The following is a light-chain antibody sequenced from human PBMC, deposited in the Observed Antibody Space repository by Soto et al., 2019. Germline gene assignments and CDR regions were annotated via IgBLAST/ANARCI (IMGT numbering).Light chain of an antibody. CDR3: QQRSNWPPLT. Sequence: EIVLTQSPATLSLSPGERATLSCRASQSVSSYLACYQQNPGQAPRLLIYDASNRATGIPARCSGSGSGTDFTLTISSLEPEDFAVYYCQQRSNWPPLTFGGGTKVDIK. V-gene: IGKV3-11*01. J-gene: IGKJ4*01. CDR2: DAS. CDR1: QSVSSY.